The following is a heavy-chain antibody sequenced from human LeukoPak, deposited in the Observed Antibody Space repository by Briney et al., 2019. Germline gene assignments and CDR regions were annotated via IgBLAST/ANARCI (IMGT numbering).Heavy chain of an antibody. Sequence: ASVKVSCKASGYIFTNYDINWVRQATGQGLEWMGWMNANSGNTGYTQKFQGRVTMTRNTSISSAYMELSSLRSEDTAVYYCARARSGSYGKYGMVVWGQGTPVTVSS. D-gene: IGHD1-26*01. J-gene: IGHJ6*02. CDR3: ARARSGSYGKYGMVV. CDR1: GYIFTNYD. V-gene: IGHV1-8*01. CDR2: MNANSGNT.